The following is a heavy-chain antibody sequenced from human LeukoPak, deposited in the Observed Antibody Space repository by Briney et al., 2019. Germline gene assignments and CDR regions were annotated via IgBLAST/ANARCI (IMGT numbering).Heavy chain of an antibody. CDR1: GFTFSSYY. Sequence: GGSLRLSCAASGFTFSSYYMNWVRQAPGRGLECVSSISSTSSYIYYADSVKGRFTISRDNADNSLYLQMNSLRAEDTAVYYCARGYSSGWSAFDYWGQGTLVTVSS. CDR2: ISSTSSYI. J-gene: IGHJ4*02. CDR3: ARGYSSGWSAFDY. D-gene: IGHD6-19*01. V-gene: IGHV3-21*01.